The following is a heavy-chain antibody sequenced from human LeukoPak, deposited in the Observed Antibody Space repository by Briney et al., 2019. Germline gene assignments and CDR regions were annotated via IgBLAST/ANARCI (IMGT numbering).Heavy chain of an antibody. J-gene: IGHJ5*02. D-gene: IGHD1-1*01. CDR2: IKQDGSEK. V-gene: IGHV3-7*01. CDR1: GFTFSSYW. Sequence: PGGSLRLSCAASGFTFSSYWMSWVRQAPGKGLEWVANIKQDGSEKYYVDSVKGRFTISRDNAKNSLYLQMNSLRAEDTAVYYCARVGGTGTRGWFDPWGQGTLVTVSS. CDR3: ARVGGTGTRGWFDP.